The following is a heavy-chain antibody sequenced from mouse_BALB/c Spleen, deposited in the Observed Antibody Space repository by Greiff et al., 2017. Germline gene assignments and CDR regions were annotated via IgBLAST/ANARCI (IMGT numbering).Heavy chain of an antibody. Sequence: VHLQQSGAELVRPGTSVKVSCKASGYAFTNYLIEWVKQRPGQGLEWIGVINPGSGGTNYNEKFKGKATLTADKSSSTAYMQLSSLTSDDSAVYFCARSYYGSSWYFDVWGAGTTVTVSS. CDR1: GYAFTNYL. D-gene: IGHD1-1*01. CDR3: ARSYYGSSWYFDV. CDR2: INPGSGGT. V-gene: IGHV1-54*01. J-gene: IGHJ1*01.